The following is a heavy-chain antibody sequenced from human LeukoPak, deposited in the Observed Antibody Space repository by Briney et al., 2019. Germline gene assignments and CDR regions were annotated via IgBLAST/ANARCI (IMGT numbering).Heavy chain of an antibody. CDR3: ARDRLQTDDAFDI. CDR1: GGFFNTYA. CDR2: IIPMFGTT. V-gene: IGHV1-69*13. D-gene: IGHD5-18*01. Sequence: PVKVSCKASGGFFNTYAISWVRQAPGQGLDWMGGIIPMFGTTNYAQKFQGRVTITADESTSTAYMELSSLRCEDTAVYYCARDRLQTDDAFDIWGQGTIVTVSS. J-gene: IGHJ3*02.